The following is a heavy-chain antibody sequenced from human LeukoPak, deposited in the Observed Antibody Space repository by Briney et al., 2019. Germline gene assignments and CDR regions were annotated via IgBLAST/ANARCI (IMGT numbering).Heavy chain of an antibody. CDR2: INHSGST. J-gene: IGHJ4*02. CDR3: ARGTRMVRGDY. D-gene: IGHD3-10*01. CDR1: GGXFSGYY. V-gene: IGHV4-34*01. Sequence: SETLSLTCAVYGGXFSGYYWSWIRQPPGKGLEWIGEINHSGSTNYNPSLKSRVTISVDTSKNQFSLKLSSVTAADTAVYYCARGTRMVRGDYWGQGTLVTVSS.